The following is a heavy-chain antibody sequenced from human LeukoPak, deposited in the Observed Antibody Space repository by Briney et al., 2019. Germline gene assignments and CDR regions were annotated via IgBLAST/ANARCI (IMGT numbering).Heavy chain of an antibody. CDR3: ARWDYDFWSGSYRGDYYYYMDV. CDR1: GGTFSSYA. J-gene: IGHJ6*03. V-gene: IGHV1-69*13. D-gene: IGHD3-3*01. Sequence: SVKVSCKASGGTFSSYAISWVRQAPGQGLEWMGGIIPIFGTANYAQKFQGRVTITADESTSTAYMELSSLRSEDTAVYYCARWDYDFWSGSYRGDYYYYMDVWGKGATVTVSS. CDR2: IIPIFGTA.